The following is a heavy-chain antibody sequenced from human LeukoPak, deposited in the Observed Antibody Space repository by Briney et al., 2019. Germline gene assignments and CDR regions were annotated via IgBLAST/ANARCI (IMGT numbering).Heavy chain of an antibody. D-gene: IGHD3-10*01. Sequence: ASVKVSCKASGYTFTSYAMNWVRQAPGQRPEWMGWISTGTGNPTYAQGFTGRFVFSLDTSVSTAYLEITSLKAEDTAVYYCTRDFYNSGSSLLDYWGQGTLVTVSS. CDR1: GYTFTSYA. CDR3: TRDFYNSGSSLLDY. CDR2: ISTGTGNP. V-gene: IGHV7-4-1*02. J-gene: IGHJ4*02.